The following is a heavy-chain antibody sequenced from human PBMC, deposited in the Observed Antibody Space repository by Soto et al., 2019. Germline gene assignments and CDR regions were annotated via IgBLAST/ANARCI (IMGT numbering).Heavy chain of an antibody. V-gene: IGHV5-51*01. Sequence: GESLKISCKGSGYSFTSYWIGWVRQMPGKGLEWMGIIYPGDSDTRNSPSFQGQVTISADKSISTAYLQWSSLKASDTAMYYCARGVVGELGMRSDAFDIWGQGTMVTVSS. CDR2: IYPGDSDT. J-gene: IGHJ3*02. D-gene: IGHD7-27*01. CDR3: ARGVVGELGMRSDAFDI. CDR1: GYSFTSYW.